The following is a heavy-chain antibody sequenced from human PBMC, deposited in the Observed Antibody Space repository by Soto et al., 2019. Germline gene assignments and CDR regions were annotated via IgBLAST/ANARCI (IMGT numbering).Heavy chain of an antibody. Sequence: SETLSLTCTVSGGSISSGGYYWSWIRQHPGKGLEWIGYIYYSGSTYYNPSLKSRVTISVDTSKNQFSLKLSSVTAADTAVYYCARVPSGITMIVVAPGLGYFDLWGRGTLVTVSS. J-gene: IGHJ2*01. CDR3: ARVPSGITMIVVAPGLGYFDL. CDR1: GGSISSGGYY. CDR2: IYYSGST. D-gene: IGHD3-22*01. V-gene: IGHV4-31*03.